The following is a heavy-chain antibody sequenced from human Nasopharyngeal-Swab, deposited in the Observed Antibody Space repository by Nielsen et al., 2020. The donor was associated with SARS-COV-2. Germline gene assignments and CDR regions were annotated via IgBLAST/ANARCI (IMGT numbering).Heavy chain of an antibody. CDR3: VRDDGSSWLLDK. V-gene: IGHV1-3*01. Sequence: VGQAPGQRLEWMGWITAADGNTQYSQKFHDRLTLTTDTSANTAYMDLSSLRSEDTAVYYCVRDDGSSWLLDKWGQGSLVTVSS. CDR2: ITAADGNT. D-gene: IGHD6-13*01. J-gene: IGHJ4*02.